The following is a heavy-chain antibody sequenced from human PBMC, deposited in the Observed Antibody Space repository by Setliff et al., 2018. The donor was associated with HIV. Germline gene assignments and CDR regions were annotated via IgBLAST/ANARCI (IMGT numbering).Heavy chain of an antibody. CDR1: GYTFTSYY. CDR3: ARGPTRSGAVYDSAGYYLRFFDY. J-gene: IGHJ4*02. CDR2: INPISGNT. Sequence: ASVKVSCKASGYTFTSYYVHWVRQAPGQGLEWMGIINPISGNTNYAQNFQGRVTMTRDTSTSIVYMELSSLRYEDTAVYYCARGPTRSGAVYDSAGYYLRFFDYWGQGALVTVSS. V-gene: IGHV1-46*03. D-gene: IGHD3-22*01.